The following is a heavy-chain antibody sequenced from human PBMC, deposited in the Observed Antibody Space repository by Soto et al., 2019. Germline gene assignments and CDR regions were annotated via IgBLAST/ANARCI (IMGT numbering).Heavy chain of an antibody. D-gene: IGHD3-10*01. CDR2: INYSGGT. CDR3: ARTGADVRSYYKYYGMDV. Sequence: PSETLSLTCAFYGGSFSVYYWSWVRQPPGKGLEWIGEINYSGGTNYNPALKSRVTMSVDTSKKQFSLKLSSATAADTAVYYCARTGADVRSYYKYYGMDVWGQGTTVTVS. J-gene: IGHJ6*02. CDR1: GGSFSVYY. V-gene: IGHV4-34*01.